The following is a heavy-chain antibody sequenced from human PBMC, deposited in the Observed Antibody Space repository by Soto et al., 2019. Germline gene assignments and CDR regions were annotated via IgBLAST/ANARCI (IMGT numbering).Heavy chain of an antibody. J-gene: IGHJ1*01. CDR2: IYYSGAT. V-gene: IGHV4-39*01. D-gene: IGHD3-22*01. CDR1: GGSISSTTYY. Sequence: SETLSLTCAVSGGSISSTTYYWAWIRQPTGKGLEWVATIYYSGATYYNPSLKSRLTISIDTSKNQFSLRLGSGTAAATAMYYCARYYDTSNRPYFHHWGQGTRVTVSS. CDR3: ARYYDTSNRPYFHH.